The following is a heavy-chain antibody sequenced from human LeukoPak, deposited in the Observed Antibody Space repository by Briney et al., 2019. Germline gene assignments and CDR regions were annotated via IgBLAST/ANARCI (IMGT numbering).Heavy chain of an antibody. CDR3: TPGHYSSH. V-gene: IGHV3-15*01. Sequence: GGSLRLSCAASGLTLSKAWMRWVRQAPGKGLEWAGRIKSKNEGEETDYAAPVKGRFSISRDDSKNTLYLQMNSLKIEDTAVYYCTPGHYSSHWGQGTLVTVSS. J-gene: IGHJ4*02. D-gene: IGHD6-13*01. CDR1: GLTLSKAW. CDR2: IKSKNEGEET.